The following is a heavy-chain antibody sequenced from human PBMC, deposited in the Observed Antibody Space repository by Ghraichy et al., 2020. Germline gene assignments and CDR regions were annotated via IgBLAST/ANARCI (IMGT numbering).Heavy chain of an antibody. V-gene: IGHV3-48*03. Sequence: GESLKISCAASGFTFSSYEMNWVRQAPGKGLEWVSYISSSGGTIYYADSVKGRFTISRDNAKNSLYLQMNSLRAEDTAVYYCARAGRITIFGVDAFDIWGQGTMVTVSS. J-gene: IGHJ3*02. D-gene: IGHD3-3*01. CDR2: ISSSGGTI. CDR3: ARAGRITIFGVDAFDI. CDR1: GFTFSSYE.